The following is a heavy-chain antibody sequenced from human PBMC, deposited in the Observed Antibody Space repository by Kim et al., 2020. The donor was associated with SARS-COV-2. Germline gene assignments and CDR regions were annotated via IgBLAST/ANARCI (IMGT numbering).Heavy chain of an antibody. Sequence: SETLSLTCTVSGDSIDNNYYFWGWIRQPPGKGLEWIGSIYYRGSTYYNPSFKSRLTMSVDTSKNQFSLKLNSVTAADTAVYYCARHRIGLMVDAKPRFD. V-gene: IGHV4-39*01. CDR2: IYYRGST. CDR1: GDSIDNNYYF. D-gene: IGHD2-8*01. J-gene: IGHJ4*01. CDR3: ARHRIGLMVDAKPRFD.